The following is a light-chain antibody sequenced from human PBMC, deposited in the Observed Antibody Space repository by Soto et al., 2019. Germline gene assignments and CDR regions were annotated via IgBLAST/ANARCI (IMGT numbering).Light chain of an antibody. V-gene: IGKV1-5*03. CDR1: QSISSW. Sequence: DIQMTQSPSTLSASVGDRVTITCRASQSISSWLAWYQQKPGKAPKLLIYKASSLESGVPSRFSGSGSGTEVTITITSLQPDDFATYYCQQYNSYSPGWTFGQGTKVEIK. CDR3: QQYNSYSPGWT. J-gene: IGKJ1*01. CDR2: KAS.